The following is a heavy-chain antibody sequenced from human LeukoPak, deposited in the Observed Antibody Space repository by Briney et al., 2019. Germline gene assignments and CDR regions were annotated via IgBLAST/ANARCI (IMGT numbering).Heavy chain of an antibody. J-gene: IGHJ3*02. Sequence: GGSLRLSCAASGFTFSSYGMHWVRQAPGKGLEWVTVISYDGSNKYYADSVKGRFTISRDNSKNALYLQMNSLRTEDTAVYYCAKGSRYFDWVGAFDIWGQGTMVTVSS. CDR3: AKGSRYFDWVGAFDI. V-gene: IGHV3-30*18. CDR2: ISYDGSNK. CDR1: GFTFSSYG. D-gene: IGHD3-9*01.